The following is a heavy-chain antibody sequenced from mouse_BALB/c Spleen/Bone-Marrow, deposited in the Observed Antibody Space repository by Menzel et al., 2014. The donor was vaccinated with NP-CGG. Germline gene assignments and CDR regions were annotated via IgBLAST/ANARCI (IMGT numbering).Heavy chain of an antibody. J-gene: IGHJ3*01. CDR1: GFTFSSFG. CDR3: ARGGNFDWFAY. CDR2: ISSGSSTI. Sequence: EVMMAESGAGLVRPGVSPKLSCAASGFTFSSFGMHWVCQAPEKGLEWVAYISSGSSTIYYADTVKGRFTISRDNPKNTLFLQMTSLRSEVTAMYYCARGGNFDWFAYQGQGTLVTFSA. D-gene: IGHD2-1*01. V-gene: IGHV5-17*02.